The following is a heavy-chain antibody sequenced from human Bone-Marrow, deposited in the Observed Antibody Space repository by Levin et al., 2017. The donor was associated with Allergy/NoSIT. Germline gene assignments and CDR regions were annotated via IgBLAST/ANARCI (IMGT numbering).Heavy chain of an antibody. D-gene: IGHD6-13*01. CDR1: GYTFTGYY. V-gene: IGHV1-2*02. Sequence: ASVKVSCQASGYTFTGYYIHWVRQAPGQGLDWMGWLNPGNGATNYAQKFQGRVTISSDTSISTAYMELSSLKSDDTAVYYCARGTIRGSSSSALAFWGQGALVTVSS. J-gene: IGHJ4*02. CDR3: ARGTIRGSSSSALAF. CDR2: LNPGNGAT.